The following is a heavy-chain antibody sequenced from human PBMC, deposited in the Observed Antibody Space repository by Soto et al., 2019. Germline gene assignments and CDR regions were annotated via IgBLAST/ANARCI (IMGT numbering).Heavy chain of an antibody. CDR1: GDSVSSTSSA. Sequence: SQTLSLPCGISGDSVSSTSSACSLTRQSPSRGLEWLGRTYYRSKWYSDYAVSVKSRITINPDTSKNQFSLQLNSVTPEDTAVYYCARGSYYSGWVWGQGTLVTVSS. V-gene: IGHV6-1*01. D-gene: IGHD6-19*01. CDR3: ARGSYYSGWV. CDR2: TYYRSKWYS. J-gene: IGHJ4*02.